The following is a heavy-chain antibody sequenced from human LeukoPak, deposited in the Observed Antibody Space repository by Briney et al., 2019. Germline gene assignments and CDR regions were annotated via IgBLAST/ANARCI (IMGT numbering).Heavy chain of an antibody. CDR3: ARGHYGDYSFDY. V-gene: IGHV3-53*04. CDR1: GFTVSSTY. D-gene: IGHD4-17*01. J-gene: IGHJ4*02. CDR2: IYTGGNT. Sequence: GRSLRLSCAASGFTVSSTYMSWVRQAPGKGLEWVSVIYTGGNTYYADSVKGRFTISRHNSNNTLYLQMNSLRVEDTAVYYCARGHYGDYSFDYWGQGTLVTVSS.